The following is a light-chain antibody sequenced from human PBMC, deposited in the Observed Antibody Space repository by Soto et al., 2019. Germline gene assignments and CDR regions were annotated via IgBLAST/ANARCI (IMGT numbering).Light chain of an antibody. V-gene: IGKV3-20*01. CDR1: ESVNSNY. CDR3: HQYCLFPPHP. Sequence: EIILTQSPGTLSSSPGESATLSCRASESVNSNYLAWSQQKPGQAPRLLIYGASSRPTGIPNRFSGSGSGTDFTLTISGLQAEDFALDYCHQYCLFPPHPFGQGTTLEIK. CDR2: GAS. J-gene: IGKJ2*01.